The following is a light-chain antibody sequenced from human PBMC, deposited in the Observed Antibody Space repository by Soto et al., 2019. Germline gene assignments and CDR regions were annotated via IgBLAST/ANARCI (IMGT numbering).Light chain of an antibody. J-gene: IGKJ5*01. CDR3: QQTYSTPSIT. CDR1: QTISSY. Sequence: DIRMTQSPSSLSASVGDRVTITCRASQTISSYLNWYQQKPGKAPKLLIYAASSLQSGVPSRFSGSGSGTYFTRTISSLQPEDFATYYCQQTYSTPSITFGQGTRLEIK. V-gene: IGKV1-39*01. CDR2: AAS.